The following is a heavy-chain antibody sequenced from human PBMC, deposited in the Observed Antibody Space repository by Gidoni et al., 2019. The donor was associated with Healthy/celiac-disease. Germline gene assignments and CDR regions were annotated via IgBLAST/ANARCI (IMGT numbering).Heavy chain of an antibody. Sequence: EVQLVQSGAEVQKPGESLKISCKGSGYSFTSYWIGWVRQMPGKGLEWMGIIYPGDSDTRYSPSFQGQVTISADKSISTAYLQWSSLKASDTAMYYCARRKFGGVIVMASSYGAFDIWGQGTMVTVSS. CDR3: ARRKFGGVIVMASSYGAFDI. D-gene: IGHD3-16*02. CDR1: GYSFTSYW. V-gene: IGHV5-51*01. CDR2: IYPGDSDT. J-gene: IGHJ3*02.